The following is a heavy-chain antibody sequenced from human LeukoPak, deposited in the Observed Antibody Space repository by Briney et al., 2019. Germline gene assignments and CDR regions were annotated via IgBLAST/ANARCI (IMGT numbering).Heavy chain of an antibody. CDR1: GCSFTSYW. J-gene: IGHJ4*02. Sequence: LGESLKISCKGSGCSFTSYWIGWVRQMPGKALEWMGIIYPGDSDTRYSPSFQGQVTISADKSISTAYLQWSSLKASDTAMYYCARGDCSGGSCYREGLYYFDYWGQGTLVTVSS. V-gene: IGHV5-51*01. D-gene: IGHD2-15*01. CDR3: ARGDCSGGSCYREGLYYFDY. CDR2: IYPGDSDT.